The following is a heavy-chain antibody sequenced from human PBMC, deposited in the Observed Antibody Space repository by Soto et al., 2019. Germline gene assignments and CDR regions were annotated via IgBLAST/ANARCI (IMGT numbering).Heavy chain of an antibody. CDR2: IYYSGST. D-gene: IGHD2-2*01. Sequence: QLQLQESGPGLVKPSETLSLTCTVSGGSISSSSYYWGWIRQPPGKGLEWIGSIYYSGSTYYNPSLKSRVTISVDTSKNQFSLKLSSVTAADTAVYYCARGNIVVVPVDYWGQGTLVTVSS. V-gene: IGHV4-39*01. CDR1: GGSISSSSYY. J-gene: IGHJ4*02. CDR3: ARGNIVVVPVDY.